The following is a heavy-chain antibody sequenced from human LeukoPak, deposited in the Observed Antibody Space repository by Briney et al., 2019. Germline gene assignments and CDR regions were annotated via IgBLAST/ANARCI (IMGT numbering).Heavy chain of an antibody. D-gene: IGHD2-2*01. V-gene: IGHV4-34*01. Sequence: SETLSLTCAVYGGSFSGYYWSWIRQPPGKGLEWIGEINHSGSTNYNPSLKSRVTISVDTSKNQFSLKLSSVTAADTAVYYCARGGPGVYCSSTSCYPNDYWGQGTLVTVSS. CDR3: ARGGPGVYCSSTSCYPNDY. CDR1: GGSFSGYY. CDR2: INHSGST. J-gene: IGHJ4*02.